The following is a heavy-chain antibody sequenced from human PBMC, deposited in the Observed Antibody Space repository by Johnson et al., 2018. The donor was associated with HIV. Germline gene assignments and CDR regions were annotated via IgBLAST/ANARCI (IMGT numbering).Heavy chain of an antibody. Sequence: QVQLVESGGGVVQPGGSLRLSCAASGFSFSNYAMHWVRQAPGKGPECVSGFYYDGQGTYYAESVKGRFTISRDNSKNTRYLQMNSLRAEDKAVYSCARAGGGAGLVDAFDIWGQGTMVTVSS. V-gene: IGHV3-30*03. J-gene: IGHJ3*02. CDR1: GFSFSNYA. CDR3: ARAGGGAGLVDAFDI. D-gene: IGHD1-26*01. CDR2: FYYDGQGT.